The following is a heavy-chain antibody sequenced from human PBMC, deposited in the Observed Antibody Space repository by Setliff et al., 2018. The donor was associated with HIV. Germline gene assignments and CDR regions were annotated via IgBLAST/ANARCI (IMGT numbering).Heavy chain of an antibody. D-gene: IGHD6-19*01. J-gene: IGHJ3*01. CDR2: ISGYNGNT. V-gene: IGHV1-18*01. CDR3: ARVPYRSAWFSGGHDAFDV. Sequence: ASVKVSCKAAGYTFSSYGISWVRQAPGQGLEWMGWISGYNGNTKYVQKLQGRVTMTTDTSTRTVYMELRSLRHDDTAEYFCARVPYRSAWFSGGHDAFDVWGQGTMVTVSS. CDR1: GYTFSSYG.